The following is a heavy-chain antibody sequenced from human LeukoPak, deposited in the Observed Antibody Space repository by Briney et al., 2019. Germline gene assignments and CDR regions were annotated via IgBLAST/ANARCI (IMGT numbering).Heavy chain of an antibody. CDR2: ISSSSSYI. CDR3: ARGRVTAVAGSDY. Sequence: GGSLRLSCAASGFTFSSYSMNWVRQAPGKGLGWVSSISSSSSYIYYADSVKGRFTISRDNAKNSLYPQMNSLRAEDTAVYYCARGRVTAVAGSDYWGQGTLVTVSS. D-gene: IGHD6-19*01. V-gene: IGHV3-21*01. CDR1: GFTFSSYS. J-gene: IGHJ4*02.